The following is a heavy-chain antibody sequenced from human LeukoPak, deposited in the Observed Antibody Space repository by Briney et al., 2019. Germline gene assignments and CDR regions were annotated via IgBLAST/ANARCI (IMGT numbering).Heavy chain of an antibody. V-gene: IGHV4-4*07. CDR1: GGSINGHY. J-gene: IGHJ3*02. CDR3: ARPIAVAYSGAFDI. CDR2: IDASEST. Sequence: SETLSLTCTVSGGSINGHYWSWIRQPAGLGLEWIGRIDASESTNYNPSLKSRVTMSVDISKNQFSLKLTSVTAADTAVYYCARPIAVAYSGAFDIWGQGTMVTVSS. D-gene: IGHD6-19*01.